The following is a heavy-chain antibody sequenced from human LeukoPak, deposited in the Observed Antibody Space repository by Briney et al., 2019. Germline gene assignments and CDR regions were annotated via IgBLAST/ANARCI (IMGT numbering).Heavy chain of an antibody. CDR1: GGSFNDYH. Sequence: PSETLSLTCEVNGGSFNDYHWTWIRQSPGKGLEYIGEINDSGSTNYNPSLKSRVTISVDTSKNQFSLKLSSVTAADTAVYYCASLYNWNSVDPWGQGTLVTVSS. CDR3: ASLYNWNSVDP. V-gene: IGHV4-34*01. D-gene: IGHD1-20*01. J-gene: IGHJ5*02. CDR2: INDSGST.